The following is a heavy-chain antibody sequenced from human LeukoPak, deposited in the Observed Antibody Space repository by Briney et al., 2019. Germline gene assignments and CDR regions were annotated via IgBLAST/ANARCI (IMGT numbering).Heavy chain of an antibody. CDR3: ARDNSVGDSAWWFDP. D-gene: IGHD5-12*01. CDR2: FDPEDGET. Sequence: ASVKVSCKVSGYTLTDFYMHWVRQAPGKGLEWMGGFDPEDGETFYAQKFQGRVTLTRDMSTNTDYMELRSLKSEDTAVYYCARDNSVGDSAWWFDPWGQGTLVTVSS. CDR1: GYTLTDFY. V-gene: IGHV1-24*01. J-gene: IGHJ5*02.